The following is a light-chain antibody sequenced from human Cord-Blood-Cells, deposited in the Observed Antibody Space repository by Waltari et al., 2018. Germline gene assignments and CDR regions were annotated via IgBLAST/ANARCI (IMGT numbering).Light chain of an antibody. CDR1: QSFLYSSNNKNY. Sequence: DIVMTQSPDSLAVSLGERATINCKASQSFLYSSNNKNYLAWYQQKPGPPPKLLIYWASTRESGVPDRFSGSGSGTDFTLTISSLQAEDVAVYYCQQYYSTPFTFGPGTKVDIK. J-gene: IGKJ3*01. CDR3: QQYYSTPFT. V-gene: IGKV4-1*01. CDR2: WAS.